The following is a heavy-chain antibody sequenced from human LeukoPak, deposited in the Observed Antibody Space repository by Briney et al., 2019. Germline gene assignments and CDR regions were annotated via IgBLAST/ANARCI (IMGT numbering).Heavy chain of an antibody. V-gene: IGHV3-23*01. CDR2: ISGSGGST. CDR3: ASSRSGWLQYNY. CDR1: RFTFSSYA. J-gene: IGHJ4*02. D-gene: IGHD5-24*01. Sequence: GGSLRLSCAASRFTFSSYAMSWVRQAPGKGLEWVSAISGSGGSTYYADSVKGRFIISRDNSKNTLYLQMNSLRAEDTAVYYCASSRSGWLQYNYWGQGTLVTVSS.